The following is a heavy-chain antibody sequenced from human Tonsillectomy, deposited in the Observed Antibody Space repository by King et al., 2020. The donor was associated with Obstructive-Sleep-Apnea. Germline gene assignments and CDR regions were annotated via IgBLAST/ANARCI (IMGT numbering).Heavy chain of an antibody. CDR1: WFSLTSSGVG. D-gene: IGHD3-10*01. CDR3: ARHYYYGSGSYYRNFDY. Sequence: TLKESGPTLVKPPQTLTLTCTFSWFSLTSSGVGVGWVRQPPGKALGWVALIYWDDYKRYRPSLKKKLTVTKDTSKNQIVLTMTNMDPVDTATYYCARHYYYGSGSYYRNFDYWGQGTLVTVSS. J-gene: IGHJ4*02. CDR2: IYWDDYK. V-gene: IGHV2-5*02.